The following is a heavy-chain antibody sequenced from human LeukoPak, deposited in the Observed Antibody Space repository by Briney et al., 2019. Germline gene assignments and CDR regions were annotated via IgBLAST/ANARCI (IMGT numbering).Heavy chain of an antibody. J-gene: IGHJ5*02. V-gene: IGHV1-2*02. CDR3: ARGPPEYCSGGSCYSGRNWIDP. Sequence: ASVKVSCKASGYTFTSYDINWVRQTTGQGLEWMGWINPDGGADYAQKFQGRVTMTRDTSISTAYMAMSRLRSDDTAVYYCARGPPEYCSGGSCYSGRNWIDPWGQGTLVTVSS. CDR1: GYTFTSYD. D-gene: IGHD2-15*01. CDR2: INPDGGA.